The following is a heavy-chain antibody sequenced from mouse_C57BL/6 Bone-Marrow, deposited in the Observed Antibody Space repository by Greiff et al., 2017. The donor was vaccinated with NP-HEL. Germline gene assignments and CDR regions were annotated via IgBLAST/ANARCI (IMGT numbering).Heavy chain of an antibody. CDR3: ARVLS. J-gene: IGHJ3*01. CDR1: GFTFSSYA. V-gene: IGHV5-4*03. Sequence: EVKLEESGGGLVKPGGSLKLSCAASGFTFSSYAMSWVRQTPEKRLEWVATISDGGSYTYYPDNVKGRFTISRDNAKNNLYLQMSHLKSEDTAMYYCARVLSWGQGTLVTVSA. CDR2: ISDGGSYT.